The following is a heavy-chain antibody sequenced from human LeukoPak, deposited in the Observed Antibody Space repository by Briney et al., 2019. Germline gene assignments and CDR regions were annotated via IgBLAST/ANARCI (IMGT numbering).Heavy chain of an antibody. V-gene: IGHV3-21*01. CDR3: ARATVLLWFGEPRGYYFDY. J-gene: IGHJ4*02. CDR1: GFTFSSYS. D-gene: IGHD3-10*01. CDR2: ISSSSSYI. Sequence: PGGSLRLSCAASGFTFSSYSMNWVRQAPGKGLEWVSSISSSSSYIYYADSVKGRFTISRDNAKNSLYLQMNSLRAEDTAVYYCARATVLLWFGEPRGYYFDYWGQGTLVTASS.